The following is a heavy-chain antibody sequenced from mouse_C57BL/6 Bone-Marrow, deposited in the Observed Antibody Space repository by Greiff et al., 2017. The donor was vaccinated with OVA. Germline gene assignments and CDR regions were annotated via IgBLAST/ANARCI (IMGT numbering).Heavy chain of an antibody. Sequence: EVHLVESGGDLVKPGGSLKLSCAASGFTFSSYGMSWVRQTPDKRLEWVATISSGGSYTYYPDSVKGRFTISRDNAKNTLYLQMSSLKSEDTAMYYCASPLRLDWYFDVWGTGTTVTVSS. V-gene: IGHV5-6*01. CDR3: ASPLRLDWYFDV. D-gene: IGHD2-12*01. J-gene: IGHJ1*03. CDR1: GFTFSSYG. CDR2: ISSGGSYT.